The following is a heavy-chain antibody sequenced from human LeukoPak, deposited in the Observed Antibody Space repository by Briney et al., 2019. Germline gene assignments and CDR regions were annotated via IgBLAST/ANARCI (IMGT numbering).Heavy chain of an antibody. CDR1: GFSFNTYW. J-gene: IGHJ4*02. CDR2: IKQDGSVK. Sequence: GGSLRLSCAASGFSFNTYWMTWVRQAPGKGLEWVANIKQDGSVKDYVDSVKGRFTISRDNGKNSLYLEMNSLRGDDTAVYYCARVRGDRDILTGYFKLYFDYWGQGTLVTVSS. CDR3: ARVRGDRDILTGYFKLYFDY. V-gene: IGHV3-7*04. D-gene: IGHD3-9*01.